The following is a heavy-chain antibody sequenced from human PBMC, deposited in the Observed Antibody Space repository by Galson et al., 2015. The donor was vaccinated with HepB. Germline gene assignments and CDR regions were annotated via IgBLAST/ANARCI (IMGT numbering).Heavy chain of an antibody. Sequence: SLRLSCAASGFTFSSYAMSWVRKAPGKGLEWVSAISGSGGSTYYADSVKGRFTISRDNSKNTLYLQMNSLRAEDTAVYYCAKDRRGGYGYSSSWTPFDYWGQVTLVTVSS. CDR2: ISGSGGST. V-gene: IGHV3-23*01. D-gene: IGHD6-13*01. J-gene: IGHJ4*02. CDR1: GFTFSSYA. CDR3: AKDRRGGYGYSSSWTPFDY.